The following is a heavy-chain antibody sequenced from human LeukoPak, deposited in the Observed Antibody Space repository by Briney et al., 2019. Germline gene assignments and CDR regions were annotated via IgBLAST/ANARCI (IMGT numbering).Heavy chain of an antibody. Sequence: ASVKVSCKASGYTFTGYYMHWVRQAPGQGLEWMGWINPNSGGTNYAQKFQGWVTMTRDTSTSTAYMELSRLRSDDTAVYYCARGPSRGYSSSWYWNYWGQGTLVTVSS. CDR3: ARGPSRGYSSSWYWNY. V-gene: IGHV1-2*04. CDR1: GYTFTGYY. CDR2: INPNSGGT. D-gene: IGHD6-13*01. J-gene: IGHJ4*02.